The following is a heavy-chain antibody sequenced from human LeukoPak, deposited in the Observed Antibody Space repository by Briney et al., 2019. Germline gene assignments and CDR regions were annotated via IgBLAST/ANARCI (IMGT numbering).Heavy chain of an antibody. V-gene: IGHV1-69*05. CDR1: GGTFSSYA. CDR2: IIPIFGTA. J-gene: IGHJ4*02. CDR3: ASNRGLYCSSTSCYSPYYFDY. Sequence: GASVKVSCKASGGTFSSYAISGVRQAPGQGLEGMGGIIPIFGTANYAQKFQGRVTITTDESTSTAYMELSSLRSEDTAVYYCASNRGLYCSSTSCYSPYYFDYWGQGTLVTVSS. D-gene: IGHD2-2*02.